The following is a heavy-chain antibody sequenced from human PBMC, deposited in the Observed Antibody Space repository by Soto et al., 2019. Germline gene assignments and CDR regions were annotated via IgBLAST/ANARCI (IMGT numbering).Heavy chain of an antibody. D-gene: IGHD5-18*01. CDR1: GGSIRSGGYY. CDR3: ARDRLMATAGTARHYFGLDV. Sequence: SETLSLTCTVSGGSIRSGGYYWSWVRQSPRRGLEWIGNIYYSGSTYYNPFLKSRLTISVDTSKNQFSLNLSSVTAADTAVYYCARDRLMATAGTARHYFGLDVWGQGTTVTVSS. V-gene: IGHV4-31*03. J-gene: IGHJ6*02. CDR2: IYYSGST.